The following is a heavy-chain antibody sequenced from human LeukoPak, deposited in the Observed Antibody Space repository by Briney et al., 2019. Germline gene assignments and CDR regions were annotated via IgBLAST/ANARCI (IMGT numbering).Heavy chain of an antibody. D-gene: IGHD3-22*01. J-gene: IGHJ4*02. CDR1: GYTFTGYY. CDR3: AGDLRTMIVVYYFDY. CDR2: INPNSGGT. Sequence: ASVTVSCKASGYTFTGYYMHWVRQAPGQGLEWMGWINPNSGGTNYAQKFQGRVTMTRDTSISTAYMELSRLRSDDTAVYYCAGDLRTMIVVYYFDYWGQGTLVTVSS. V-gene: IGHV1-2*02.